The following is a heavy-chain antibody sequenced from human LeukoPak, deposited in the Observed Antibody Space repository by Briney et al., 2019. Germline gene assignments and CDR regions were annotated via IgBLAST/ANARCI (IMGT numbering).Heavy chain of an antibody. J-gene: IGHJ6*03. Sequence: ASVKVSCKASGYTFTGYYMHWVRQAPGQGLEWMGWINPNSGGTNYAQKFQGRVTMTRDTSISTAYMELSSLRSEDTAVYYCARGREMATAYYYYYYMNVWGKGTTVTVSS. V-gene: IGHV1-2*02. CDR3: ARGREMATAYYYYYYMNV. CDR1: GYTFTGYY. CDR2: INPNSGGT. D-gene: IGHD5-24*01.